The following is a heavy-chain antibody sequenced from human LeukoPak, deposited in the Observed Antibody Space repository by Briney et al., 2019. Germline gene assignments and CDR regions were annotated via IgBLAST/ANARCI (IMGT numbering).Heavy chain of an antibody. CDR1: GYTFTGYY. CDR2: INPNSGGT. V-gene: IGHV1-2*02. Sequence: ASVKVSCKASGYTFTGYYMHWVRQAPGQGLEWMGWINPNSGGTNYAQKFQGRVTMTTDTSTSTAYMELRSLRSDDTAVYYCARDRYGLLWFGEDLDPWGQGTLVTVSS. D-gene: IGHD3-10*01. CDR3: ARDRYGLLWFGEDLDP. J-gene: IGHJ5*02.